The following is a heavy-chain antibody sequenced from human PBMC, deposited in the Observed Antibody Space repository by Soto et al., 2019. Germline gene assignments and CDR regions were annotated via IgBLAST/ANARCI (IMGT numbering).Heavy chain of an antibody. D-gene: IGHD2-8*01. V-gene: IGHV1-8*01. Sequence: EASVKVSCKASGYTFTSYDINWVRQATGQGLEWMGWMNPNSGNTGYAQKFQGRVTVTPDTSTNTAYMELRSLRSDDTAVYYCVRDELDCTRGVCYTAYYFDYWGQGTMVTVYS. CDR1: GYTFTSYD. J-gene: IGHJ4*02. CDR3: VRDELDCTRGVCYTAYYFDY. CDR2: MNPNSGNT.